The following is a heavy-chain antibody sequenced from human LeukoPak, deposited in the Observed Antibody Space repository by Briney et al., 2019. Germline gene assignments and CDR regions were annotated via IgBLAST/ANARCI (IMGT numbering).Heavy chain of an antibody. CDR2: IYYSGST. CDR1: GGSISNYY. Sequence: SETLSLTCTVSGGSISNYYWSWIRQPPGKGLEWIGYIYYSGSTNYNPSLKSRVTISVDTSKNQFSLKLSSVTAADTAVYYCARESIAVAGSYFDYWGQGTLVTVSS. V-gene: IGHV4-59*01. J-gene: IGHJ4*02. D-gene: IGHD6-19*01. CDR3: ARESIAVAGSYFDY.